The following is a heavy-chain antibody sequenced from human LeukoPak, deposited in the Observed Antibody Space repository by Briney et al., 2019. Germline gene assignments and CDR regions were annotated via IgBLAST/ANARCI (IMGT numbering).Heavy chain of an antibody. Sequence: ASVKVSCKASGYTFTGYYMHWVRQAPGQGLERMGWINPNSGGTNYAQKFQGWVTMTRDTSISTAYMELSRLRSDDTAVYYCARARIYSSGWYDYWGQGTLVTVSS. CDR1: GYTFTGYY. D-gene: IGHD6-19*01. CDR3: ARARIYSSGWYDY. CDR2: INPNSGGT. V-gene: IGHV1-2*04. J-gene: IGHJ4*02.